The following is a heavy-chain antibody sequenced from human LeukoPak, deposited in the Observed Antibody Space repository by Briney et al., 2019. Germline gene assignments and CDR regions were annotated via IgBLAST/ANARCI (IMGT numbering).Heavy chain of an antibody. Sequence: ASLKVSCKASGYTFTEYNIHWVRQAPGQGLEWMGWINPNSGGTNYAQKFQGRVTMTRDTSINTAYTEVSRLSSDDTAVYYCARPGLRVSGSFNFWGQGTLVTVSS. D-gene: IGHD3-16*01. V-gene: IGHV1-2*02. CDR1: GYTFTEYN. CDR2: INPNSGGT. CDR3: ARPGLRVSGSFNF. J-gene: IGHJ4*02.